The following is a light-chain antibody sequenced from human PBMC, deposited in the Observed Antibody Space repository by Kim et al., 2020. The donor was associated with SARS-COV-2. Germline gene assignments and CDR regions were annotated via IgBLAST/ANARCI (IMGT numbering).Light chain of an antibody. J-gene: IGLJ2*01. CDR1: SSDVGAYNY. CDR2: DVT. CDR3: SSYTSSTTLV. V-gene: IGLV2-14*03. Sequence: GQSLTISCIGSSSDVGAYNYVSWYQQHPDKAPKLMIYDVTIRPSGVSNRFSGSKSGNTASLTISGLQPEDEADYYCSSYTSSTTLVFGGGTQLTVL.